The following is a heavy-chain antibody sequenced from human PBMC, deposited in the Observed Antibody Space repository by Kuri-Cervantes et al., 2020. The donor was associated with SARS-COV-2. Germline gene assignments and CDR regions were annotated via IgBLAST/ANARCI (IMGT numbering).Heavy chain of an antibody. J-gene: IGHJ4*02. D-gene: IGHD3-10*01. CDR2: ISGNGGST. V-gene: IGHV3-23*01. CDR1: GFSFSSYA. Sequence: ETLSLTCAASGFSFSSYAISWVCQAPGQGLEWDSAISGNGGSTYYDDSVKGRFTISRDNSKNTLYLQMNSLRAEDTAVYYCATGGGGGTWCGDVRPSQNWGQGTLVTVSS. CDR3: ATGGGGGTWCGDVRPSQN.